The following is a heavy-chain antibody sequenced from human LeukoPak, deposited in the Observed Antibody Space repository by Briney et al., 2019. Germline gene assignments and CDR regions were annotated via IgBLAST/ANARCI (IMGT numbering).Heavy chain of an antibody. CDR1: GFNFNRYG. J-gene: IGHJ4*02. V-gene: IGHV3-30*18. D-gene: IGHD4-23*01. CDR2: ISYDGSTK. CDR3: TQMWNGDNTFDY. Sequence: GGSLRLSCAASGFNFNRYGMHWVRQAPGKGLEWVAIISYDGSTKYHADSVKGRFTISRDNSKNTLYLQMNSLRGEDTAVYYCTQMWNGDNTFDYWGQGTLVTVSS.